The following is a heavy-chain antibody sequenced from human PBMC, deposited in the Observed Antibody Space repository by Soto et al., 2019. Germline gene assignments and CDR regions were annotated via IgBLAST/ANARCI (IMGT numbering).Heavy chain of an antibody. CDR1: GFTFSSYA. Sequence: GGSLRLSCAASGFTFSSYAMSWVRQGPGKGLEWVSAISESGASTYYADSVKGRFTISRDNSKNTLYLQMNSLRVEDKAVYYCAKPSTRYCGGDCSWDYWGQGTLVTVSS. D-gene: IGHD2-21*02. J-gene: IGHJ4*02. CDR2: ISESGAST. CDR3: AKPSTRYCGGDCSWDY. V-gene: IGHV3-23*01.